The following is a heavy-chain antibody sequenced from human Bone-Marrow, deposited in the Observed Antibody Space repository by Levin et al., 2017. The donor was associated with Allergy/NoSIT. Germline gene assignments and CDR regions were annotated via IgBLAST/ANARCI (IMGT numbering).Heavy chain of an antibody. J-gene: IGHJ3*02. CDR2: IYWDDDK. CDR3: THRLDRGEFDAFDI. Sequence: SGPTLVKPTQTLTLTCTFSGFSLTTSAVGVGWIRQPPGKALEWLALIYWDDDKRYSPSLKSRLTITKDTSKNQVVLTMTNMDPVDTATYYCTHRLDRGEFDAFDIWGQGTMVTVSS. CDR1: GFSLTTSAVG. V-gene: IGHV2-5*02. D-gene: IGHD3-10*01.